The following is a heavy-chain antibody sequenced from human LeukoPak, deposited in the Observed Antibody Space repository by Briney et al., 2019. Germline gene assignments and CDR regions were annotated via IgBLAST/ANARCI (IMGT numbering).Heavy chain of an antibody. V-gene: IGHV3-23*01. CDR3: AKRGVVIRVILVGFHKEANYFDS. CDR1: GITLSNYG. CDR2: ISGSGGRT. Sequence: GGSLRLSCAVSGITLSNYGMSWVRQAPGKGLEWVAGISGSGGRTNYADSVKGRFTISRDNLKNTLYLQMNSLRAEDTAVYFCAKRGVVIRVILVGFHKEANYFDSWGQGVLVTVSS. J-gene: IGHJ4*02. D-gene: IGHD3-22*01.